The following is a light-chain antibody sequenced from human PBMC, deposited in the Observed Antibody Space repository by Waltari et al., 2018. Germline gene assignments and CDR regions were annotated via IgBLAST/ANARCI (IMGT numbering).Light chain of an antibody. Sequence: EIVLTQSPGTLSLSPGERATLSCWASQSVSRTLAWYQQKPGQAPRLLIYGASSRATGIPDRFSGSGSGTVFSLSISRLEPEDSAVYYCQHYVRLPVTFGQGTKVEIK. CDR1: QSVSRT. J-gene: IGKJ1*01. V-gene: IGKV3-20*01. CDR2: GAS. CDR3: QHYVRLPVT.